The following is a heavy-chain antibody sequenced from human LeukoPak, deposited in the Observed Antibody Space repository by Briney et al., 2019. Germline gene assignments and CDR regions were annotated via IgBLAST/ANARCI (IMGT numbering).Heavy chain of an antibody. CDR1: GFTFSSFG. J-gene: IGHJ3*02. Sequence: GGSLRLSCAASGFTFSSFGMHWVRQAPGKGLEWVAFIRYDGGNKYYADSVKGRFTISRDNSKNTLYLQMNSLRAEDTAVYYCAKTLIAAAAFDAFDIWGQGTMVTVSS. D-gene: IGHD6-13*01. V-gene: IGHV3-30*02. CDR2: IRYDGGNK. CDR3: AKTLIAAAAFDAFDI.